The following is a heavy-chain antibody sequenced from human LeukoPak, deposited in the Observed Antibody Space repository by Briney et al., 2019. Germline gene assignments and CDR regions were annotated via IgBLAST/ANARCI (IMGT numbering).Heavy chain of an antibody. CDR3: ARRVGSRPFDY. V-gene: IGHV4-39*01. Sequence: SETLSLTCTVSGGYIGSSSYYWGWIRQPPGKGLEWIGSIYYSGSTYYNPSLKSRVTISVDTSKNQFSLKLSSVTAADTAVYYCARRVGSRPFDYWGQGTLVTVSS. J-gene: IGHJ4*02. CDR1: GGYIGSSSYY. D-gene: IGHD3-10*01. CDR2: IYYSGST.